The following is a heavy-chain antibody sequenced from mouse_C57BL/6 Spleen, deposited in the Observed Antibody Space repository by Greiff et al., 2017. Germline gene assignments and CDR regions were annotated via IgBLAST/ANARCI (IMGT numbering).Heavy chain of an antibody. CDR2: IDPSDSYT. Sequence: VQLQQPGAELVKPGASVKLSCKASGYTFTSYWMQWVKQRPGQGLEWIGEIDPSDSYTNYNQKFKGKATLTVDTSSSTAYMQLSSLTSEDSAVYYCARSYPGMDYWGQGTSVTVSS. CDR1: GYTFTSYW. D-gene: IGHD2-10*01. CDR3: ARSYPGMDY. V-gene: IGHV1-50*01. J-gene: IGHJ4*01.